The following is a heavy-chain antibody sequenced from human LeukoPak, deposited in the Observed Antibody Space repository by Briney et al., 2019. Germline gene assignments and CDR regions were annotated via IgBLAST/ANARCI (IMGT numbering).Heavy chain of an antibody. J-gene: IGHJ4*02. CDR3: TTDLVN. Sequence: GGSLRLSCAGSGFTFSEAWMSWVRQTPGKGLEWLARIKRKSDGETVDYINPVKGRFSISRDDSKNMLYLQMNSLKTEDTAVYYCTTDLVNWGQGTLVTVSS. CDR1: GFTFSEAW. D-gene: IGHD3-10*01. CDR2: IKRKSDGETV. V-gene: IGHV3-15*01.